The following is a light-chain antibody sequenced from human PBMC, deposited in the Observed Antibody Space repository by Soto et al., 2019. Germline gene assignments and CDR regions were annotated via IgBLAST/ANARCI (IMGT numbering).Light chain of an antibody. CDR2: KVS. CDR3: MQGTYWPYT. Sequence: DVVMTQSPLSLPVTLGQPASISCRSSQSLVSSDGNTFLNWFQQRPGQSPRRLIYKVSIRDSGVPDRLSGSGSDIDFTLKISGVEAEDVGVYYYMQGTYWPYTFGQGTKLEIK. J-gene: IGKJ2*01. CDR1: QSLVSSDGNTF. V-gene: IGKV2-30*01.